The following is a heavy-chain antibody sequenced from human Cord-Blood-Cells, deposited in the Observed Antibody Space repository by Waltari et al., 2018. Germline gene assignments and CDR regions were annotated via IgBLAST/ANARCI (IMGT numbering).Heavy chain of an antibody. D-gene: IGHD3-22*01. Sequence: QVQLQQWGAGLLKPSETLSLTCAVYGGSFSGYYWSWIRQPPGKGLEWIGEINHSGSTNDNPSLKGRVTISVDTSKNQFSLKLSSVTAADTAVYYCARRERYYDSSGYYFDYWGQGTLVTVSS. V-gene: IGHV4-34*01. CDR1: GGSFSGYY. J-gene: IGHJ4*02. CDR3: ARRERYYDSSGYYFDY. CDR2: INHSGST.